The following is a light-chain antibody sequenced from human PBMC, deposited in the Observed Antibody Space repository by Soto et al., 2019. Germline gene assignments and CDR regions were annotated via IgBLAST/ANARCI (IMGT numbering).Light chain of an antibody. CDR3: QQSYSTPRYT. J-gene: IGKJ2*01. CDR1: QSSSSY. CDR2: AAS. Sequence: DIQMTQSPSSLSASVGDRVTITCRASQSSSSYVKWNQQKPGKAPKLLIYAASSLQSGVQSRFSGSGSGTDFTLTIRSLKPEDFATYYCQQSYSTPRYTFGQGTKLEIK. V-gene: IGKV1-39*01.